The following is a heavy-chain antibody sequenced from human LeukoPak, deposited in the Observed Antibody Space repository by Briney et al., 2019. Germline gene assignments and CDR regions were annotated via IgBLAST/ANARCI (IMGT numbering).Heavy chain of an antibody. Sequence: GASVKVSCKASGYTFTRHYMNWVRQAPGQGLEWMGKINPGSGATGYAQKFQGRVTMTRDTSISTAYMELSRLRSDDTAVYYCAGGGGYGLDYWGQGTLVTVSS. CDR3: AGGGGYGLDY. J-gene: IGHJ4*02. V-gene: IGHV1-46*01. CDR1: GYTFTRHY. D-gene: IGHD3-10*01. CDR2: INPGSGAT.